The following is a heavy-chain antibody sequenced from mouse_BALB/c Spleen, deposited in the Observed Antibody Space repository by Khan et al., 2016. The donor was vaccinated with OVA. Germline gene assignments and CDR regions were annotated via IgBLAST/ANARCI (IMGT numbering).Heavy chain of an antibody. CDR2: ISPGSGNT. V-gene: IGHV1-77*01. CDR1: GYTFNDYY. J-gene: IGHJ3*01. CDR3: ARSGTGAFAD. D-gene: IGHD4-1*01. Sequence: QVQLQQSGAELARPGASVKLSCTASGYTFNDYYLNWVKQRPRQGLEWIGNISPGSGNTYYDAKFKGKATMTADKCSNTAYLQLNSLTSEDPAVFVFARSGTGAFADWGQGTLVTVSA.